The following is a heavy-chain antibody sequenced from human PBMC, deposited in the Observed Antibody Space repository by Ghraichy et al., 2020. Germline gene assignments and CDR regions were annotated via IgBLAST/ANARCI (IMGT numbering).Heavy chain of an antibody. CDR2: FDPEDGET. Sequence: ASVKVSCKVSGYTLNEISMHWVRQAPGKGLEWMGGFDPEDGETIYAQKFQGRVTMTEDTSTDTAYMELSSLRSEDTAVYYCTTDKPTIPVGNYGMDVWGQGTTVTVSS. V-gene: IGHV1-24*01. CDR1: GYTLNEIS. J-gene: IGHJ6*02. D-gene: IGHD7-27*01. CDR3: TTDKPTIPVGNYGMDV.